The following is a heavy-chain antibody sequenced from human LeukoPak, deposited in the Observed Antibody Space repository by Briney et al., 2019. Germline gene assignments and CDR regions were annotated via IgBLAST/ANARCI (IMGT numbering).Heavy chain of an antibody. CDR1: GGSISSYY. CDR3: SYKASSGYRDWDY. Sequence: PSETLSLTCTVSGGSISSYYWSWIRQPPGKGLEWIGYIYYSGSTNYNPSLKSRVTISVDTSKNQFSLKLSSVTAADTAVYYCSYKASSGYRDWDYWGQGTLVTVSS. J-gene: IGHJ4*02. CDR2: IYYSGST. D-gene: IGHD3-22*01. V-gene: IGHV4-59*01.